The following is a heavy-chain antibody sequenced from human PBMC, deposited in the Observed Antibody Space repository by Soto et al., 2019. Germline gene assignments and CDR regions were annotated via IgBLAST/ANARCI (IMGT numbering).Heavy chain of an antibody. CDR1: GFTFSSYS. Sequence: GGSLRLSCAASGFTFSSYSMNWVRQAPGKGLEWVSSISSSSSYIYYADSVKGRFTISRDNAKNSLYLQMNSLRAEGTAVYYCARVQSKDYDSSGSYYDWFDPWGQGTLVTVSS. CDR2: ISSSSSYI. CDR3: ARVQSKDYDSSGSYYDWFDP. J-gene: IGHJ5*02. V-gene: IGHV3-21*01. D-gene: IGHD3-22*01.